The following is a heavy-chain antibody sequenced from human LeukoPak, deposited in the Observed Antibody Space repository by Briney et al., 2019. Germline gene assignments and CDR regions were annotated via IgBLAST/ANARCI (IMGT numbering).Heavy chain of an antibody. CDR3: ARSGYYDSSGLNAFDI. J-gene: IGHJ3*02. CDR1: GGSISSYY. Sequence: SETLSLTCTVSGGSISSYYWSWIRQPPGKGLEWIGYICYSGSTNYNPSLKSRVTISVDTSKNQFSLKMSSVTAADTAVYYCARSGYYDSSGLNAFDIWGQGTMVTVSS. CDR2: ICYSGST. D-gene: IGHD3-22*01. V-gene: IGHV4-59*08.